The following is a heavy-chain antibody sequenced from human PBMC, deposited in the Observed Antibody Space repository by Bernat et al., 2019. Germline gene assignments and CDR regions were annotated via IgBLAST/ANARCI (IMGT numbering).Heavy chain of an antibody. J-gene: IGHJ3*02. CDR2: INTDARST. V-gene: IGHV3-74*01. D-gene: IGHD3-16*01. Sequence: EVQLVESGGGLVQPGGSLRLSCAASGFTFSSYEMNWVRQAPGKGLVWVSRINTDARSTNSADFVKGRFTISRDNAKNTLYLEMNSLRAEDTAVYYCAREETRGRDAFDMWGQGTMITVSS. CDR1: GFTFSSYE. CDR3: AREETRGRDAFDM.